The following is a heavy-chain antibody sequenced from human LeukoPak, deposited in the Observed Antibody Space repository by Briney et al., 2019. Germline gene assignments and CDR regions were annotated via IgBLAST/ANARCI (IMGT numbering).Heavy chain of an antibody. J-gene: IGHJ6*03. CDR2: IYYSGST. V-gene: IGHV4-39*07. Sequence: SETLSLTCTVSGGSISSSSYYWGWIRQPPGKGLEWIGSIYYSGSTYYNPSLKSRVTISVDTSKNQFSLKLSSVTAADTAVYYCARAGIQLWLSYYYYMDVWGKGTTVTVSS. CDR1: GGSISSSSYY. CDR3: ARAGIQLWLSYYYYMDV. D-gene: IGHD5-18*01.